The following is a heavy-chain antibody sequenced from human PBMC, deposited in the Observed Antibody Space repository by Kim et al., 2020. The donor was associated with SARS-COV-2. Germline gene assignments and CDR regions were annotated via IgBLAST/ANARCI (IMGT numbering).Heavy chain of an antibody. J-gene: IGHJ4*02. V-gene: IGHV1-46*01. CDR2: DGST. D-gene: IGHD6-13*01. Sequence: DGSTSYEQKLQGRVTVTRDTSTSTVYMELSSLRSEDTAVYYCATGAAATGNWGQGTQVTVSS. CDR3: ATGAAATGN.